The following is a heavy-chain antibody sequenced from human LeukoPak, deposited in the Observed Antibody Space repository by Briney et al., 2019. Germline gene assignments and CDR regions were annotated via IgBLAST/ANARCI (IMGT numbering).Heavy chain of an antibody. CDR1: GFTFSTYD. J-gene: IGHJ6*03. V-gene: IGHV3-48*04. CDR3: ARGVRSPLYSYYYMDV. CDR2: ISGRNSPI. Sequence: PGGSLRLSCAASGFTFSTYDMNWVRQAPGKGLEWVSYISGRNSPIYYADSVKGRLTISRDNAKNSLYLEMNKLRAEDTAVYYCARGVRSPLYSYYYMDVWGKGTTVTVSS. D-gene: IGHD2-15*01.